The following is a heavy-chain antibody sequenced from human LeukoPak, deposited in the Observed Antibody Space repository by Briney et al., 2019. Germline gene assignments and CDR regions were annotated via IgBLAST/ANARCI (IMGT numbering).Heavy chain of an antibody. J-gene: IGHJ3*02. Sequence: SETLSLTCTVSGGSISSYYWSWLRQPPGKGLEWIGYIYYSGSTNYNPSLKSRVTISVDTSKNHFSLKLSSVTAADPAVYYCARHAHYYDSSGLGTDAFDIWGQGTMVTVSS. CDR3: ARHAHYYDSSGLGTDAFDI. V-gene: IGHV4-59*08. CDR2: IYYSGST. CDR1: GGSISSYY. D-gene: IGHD3-22*01.